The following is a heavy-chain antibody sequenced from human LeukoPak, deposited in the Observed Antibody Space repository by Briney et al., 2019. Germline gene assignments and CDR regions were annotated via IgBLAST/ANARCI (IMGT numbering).Heavy chain of an antibody. Sequence: SETLSLTCTVSGGSIYSSNSYWAWIRQPPGKGLEWIGSIFYGGSTFYNPSLKRRVTISVDTSKNQFSLNLTSVTAADTAVYYCARDAKRFYAANWFDPWGQGTLVTVSS. D-gene: IGHD2/OR15-2a*01. CDR2: IFYGGST. V-gene: IGHV4-39*07. CDR3: ARDAKRFYAANWFDP. J-gene: IGHJ5*02. CDR1: GGSIYSSNSY.